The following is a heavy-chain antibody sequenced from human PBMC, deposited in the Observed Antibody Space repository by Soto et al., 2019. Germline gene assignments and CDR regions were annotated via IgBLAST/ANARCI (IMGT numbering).Heavy chain of an antibody. Sequence: QVQLVESGGGVVQPGRSLRLSCAASGFIFSTYAMYWVRQTPGKGLEWVAVISYDAINKYYADSVKGRFTISRDNSKNTLYLQMNSLRAEDTAVYFYARGVPPDYWGQGTLVTVSS. V-gene: IGHV3-30-3*01. CDR2: ISYDAINK. J-gene: IGHJ4*02. CDR1: GFIFSTYA. CDR3: ARGVPPDY.